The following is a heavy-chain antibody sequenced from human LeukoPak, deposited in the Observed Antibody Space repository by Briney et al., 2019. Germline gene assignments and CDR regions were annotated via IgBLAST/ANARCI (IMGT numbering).Heavy chain of an antibody. CDR3: ARTGPYYYGSGRPYSKGSFDY. V-gene: IGHV5-51*01. D-gene: IGHD3-10*01. J-gene: IGHJ4*02. CDR1: GYSFTSYW. CDR2: IYPGDSDT. Sequence: GESLKISCKGSGYSFTSYWSGWVRQMPGKGLEWMGIIYPGDSDTRRSPSFQGQVTISADKSISTAYLQWSSLKASDTAMYYCARTGPYYYGSGRPYSKGSFDYWGQGTLVTVSS.